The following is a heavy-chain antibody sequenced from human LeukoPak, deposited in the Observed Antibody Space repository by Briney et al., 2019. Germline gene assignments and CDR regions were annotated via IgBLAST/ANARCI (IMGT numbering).Heavy chain of an antibody. V-gene: IGHV3-48*03. Sequence: GGSLRLSCAASGFTFSSYEMNWVRQAPGKGLEWVSYISVSGNTIYYANSVKGRFNISRDNARNSLYLQMNSLRAEDTAVYYCARHLYASGSYSASDVWGRGTMVTVSS. J-gene: IGHJ3*01. CDR2: ISVSGNTI. CDR3: ARHLYASGSYSASDV. D-gene: IGHD3-10*01. CDR1: GFTFSSYE.